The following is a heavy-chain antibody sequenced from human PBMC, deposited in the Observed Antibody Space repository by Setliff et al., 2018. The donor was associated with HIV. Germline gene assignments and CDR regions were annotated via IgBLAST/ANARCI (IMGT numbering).Heavy chain of an antibody. CDR3: ARDPGVGSMGQDAFDI. CDR2: IWYDGSNK. CDR1: GFTFGSYG. V-gene: IGHV3-33*01. D-gene: IGHD1-26*01. Sequence: GGSLRLSCAASGFTFGSYGMHWVRQAPGKGLEWVAVIWYDGSNKYYVDSVKGRFTISRDNSKNTLYLQMNSLRAEDTAVYYCARDPGVGSMGQDAFDIWGQGTMVTVSS. J-gene: IGHJ3*02.